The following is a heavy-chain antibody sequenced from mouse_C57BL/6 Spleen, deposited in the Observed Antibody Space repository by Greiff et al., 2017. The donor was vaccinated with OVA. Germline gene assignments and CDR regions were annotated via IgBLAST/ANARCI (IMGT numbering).Heavy chain of an antibody. CDR2: IRSKSNNYAT. Sequence: GGGLVQPKGSLTLSCAASGFSFNTYAMTWVRQAPGKGLEWVARIRSKSNNYATYYADSVKDRFTISRDDSESMLYLQMNNLKTEDTAMYYCVGGAMDYWGQGTSVTVSS. CDR1: GFSFNTYA. CDR3: VGGAMDY. V-gene: IGHV10-1*01. J-gene: IGHJ4*01.